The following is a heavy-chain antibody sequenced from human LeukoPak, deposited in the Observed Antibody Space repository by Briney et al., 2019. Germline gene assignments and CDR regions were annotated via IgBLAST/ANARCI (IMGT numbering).Heavy chain of an antibody. CDR2: INHSGST. V-gene: IGHV4-34*01. D-gene: IGHD3-3*01. J-gene: IGHJ3*02. CDR1: GGSFSGYY. CDR3: ARGAYDFWSGYSFSGFDI. Sequence: PSETLSLTCAVYGGSFSGYYWSWIRQPPGKGLEWIGEINHSGSTDYNPSLKSRVTMSVDTSKNQFSLKLSSVTAADTAVYYCARGAYDFWSGYSFSGFDIWGQGTMVTVSS.